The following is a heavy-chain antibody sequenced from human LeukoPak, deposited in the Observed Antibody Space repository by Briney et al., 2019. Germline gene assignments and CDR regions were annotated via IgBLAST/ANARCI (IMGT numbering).Heavy chain of an antibody. CDR1: GFTFSNYW. V-gene: IGHV3-48*02. Sequence: PGGSLRLSCAASGFTFSNYWMTWVRQAPGKGLEWVSYIGSGSSAIYYADSVKGRFTISRDNAKNSLFLQMNSLRDEDAAVYYCARASRSGYDYWGQGTLVTVSS. J-gene: IGHJ4*02. D-gene: IGHD3-22*01. CDR2: IGSGSSAI. CDR3: ARASRSGYDY.